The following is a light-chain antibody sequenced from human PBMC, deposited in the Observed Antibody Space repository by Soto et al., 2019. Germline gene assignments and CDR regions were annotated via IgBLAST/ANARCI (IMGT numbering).Light chain of an antibody. CDR2: GAS. CDR1: QGINNN. V-gene: IGKV3-15*01. J-gene: IGKJ1*01. CDR3: QQHNNWPRT. Sequence: MMTQSPATLSVSPGERATLSCRASQGINNNLAWYQQKPGQAPRLLIYGASTRATGIPARFSGSGSGTEFTLTISSLQSEDFAVYYCQQHNNWPRTFGPGTKVDIK.